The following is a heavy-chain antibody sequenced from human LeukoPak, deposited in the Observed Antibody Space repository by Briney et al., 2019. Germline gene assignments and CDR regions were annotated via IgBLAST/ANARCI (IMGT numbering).Heavy chain of an antibody. Sequence: ASETLSLTCTVSGGSISSSSYYWGWIRQPPGKGLEWIGSIYHSGSTYYNPSLKSRVTISVDTSKNQFSLKLSSVTAADTAVYYCASSRGSSGYYNWFDPWGQGTLVTVSS. CDR2: IYHSGST. CDR3: ASSRGSSGYYNWFDP. V-gene: IGHV4-39*07. D-gene: IGHD3-22*01. J-gene: IGHJ5*02. CDR1: GGSISSSSYY.